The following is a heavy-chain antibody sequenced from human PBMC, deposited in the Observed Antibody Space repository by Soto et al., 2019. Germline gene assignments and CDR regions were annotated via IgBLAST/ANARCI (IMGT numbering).Heavy chain of an antibody. J-gene: IGHJ5*01. D-gene: IGHD2-21*02. CDR2: VSFDGTEK. V-gene: IGHV3-30*15. Sequence: QVRLVESGGGVVQPGRSLRVSCAASGFSFSRYDLHWVRQAPGKGLEWLTSVSFDGTEKNYADSVRGRFTISRDNFKNTLYLQMSSLRPEDTAVYYCARDFLSCGDDCYEDSWGQGTRVTVSS. CDR1: GFSFSRYD. CDR3: ARDFLSCGDDCYEDS.